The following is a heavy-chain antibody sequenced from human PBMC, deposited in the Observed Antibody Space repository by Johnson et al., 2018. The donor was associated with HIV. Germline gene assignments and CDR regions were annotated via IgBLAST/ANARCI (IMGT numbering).Heavy chain of an antibody. CDR1: GFTFRSYG. CDR2: VSDDGTKE. CDR3: AKVHIAARWSDAFDI. J-gene: IGHJ3*02. Sequence: QVQLVESGGGVVQPGRSLRLSCVASGFTFRSYGMHWVRQAPGKGLEWVAFVSDDGTKEFYADSVKGRFTVSRDSSKKTLFIQMNSLRAEATAVYFCAKVHIAARWSDAFDIWGQGTMVTVSS. D-gene: IGHD6-6*01. V-gene: IGHV3-30*18.